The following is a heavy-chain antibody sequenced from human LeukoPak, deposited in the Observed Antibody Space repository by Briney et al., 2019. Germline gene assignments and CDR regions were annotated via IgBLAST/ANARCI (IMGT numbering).Heavy chain of an antibody. Sequence: GGSLRLSCSASGVTFSTSAMHWVRQAPGKGLEYVSAISSNGGSTYYADSVKGRFTISRDNSKNTLHLQMSSLRAEDTAVYYCVGVRWFGGSNWFDPWGQGTLVTVSS. CDR3: VGVRWFGGSNWFDP. CDR2: ISSNGGST. J-gene: IGHJ5*02. V-gene: IGHV3-64D*09. D-gene: IGHD3-10*01. CDR1: GVTFSTSA.